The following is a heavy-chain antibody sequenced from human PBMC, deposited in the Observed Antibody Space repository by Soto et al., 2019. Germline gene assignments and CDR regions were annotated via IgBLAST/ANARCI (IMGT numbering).Heavy chain of an antibody. Sequence: GESLKISCKGSGYSFSSYWIGWVRQMPGEGLEWMGFVYPGDSDTRYSPSFQGHVTISVGKSISTAYLQWSSLRASDTAMYYCARQPDYNILTGYLYYFDYWGQGTLVTVSS. V-gene: IGHV5-51*01. CDR2: VYPGDSDT. J-gene: IGHJ4*02. CDR1: GYSFSSYW. D-gene: IGHD3-9*01. CDR3: ARQPDYNILTGYLYYFDY.